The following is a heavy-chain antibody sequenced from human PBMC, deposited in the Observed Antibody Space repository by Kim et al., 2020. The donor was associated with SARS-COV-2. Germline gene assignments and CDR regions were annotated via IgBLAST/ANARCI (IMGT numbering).Heavy chain of an antibody. CDR2: ISAYNGNT. CDR3: ARGHYYDSSCSLGRAFDI. V-gene: IGHV1-18*04. CDR1: GYTFTSYG. J-gene: IGHJ3*02. Sequence: ASVKVSCKASGYTFTSYGISWVRQAPGQGLEWMGWISAYNGNTNYAQKLQGRVTMTTDTSTSTAYMELRSLRSDDTAVYYCARGHYYDSSCSLGRAFDIWGQGTMVTVSS. D-gene: IGHD3-22*01.